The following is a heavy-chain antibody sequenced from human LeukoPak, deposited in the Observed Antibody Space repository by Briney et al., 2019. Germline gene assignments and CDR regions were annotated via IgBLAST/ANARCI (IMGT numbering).Heavy chain of an antibody. V-gene: IGHV3-9*01. J-gene: IGHJ6*02. CDR2: ISWNGVNT. D-gene: IGHD3-10*01. Sequence: GGSLRLSCAASGFSFDDYAMFWVRQGPGKGLEWVSGISWNGVNTAYADSVKGRFTISRDNAKNFLYLQMNSLRPEDTALYYCAKDFSGENGMDVWGQGTTVTVSS. CDR3: AKDFSGENGMDV. CDR1: GFSFDDYA.